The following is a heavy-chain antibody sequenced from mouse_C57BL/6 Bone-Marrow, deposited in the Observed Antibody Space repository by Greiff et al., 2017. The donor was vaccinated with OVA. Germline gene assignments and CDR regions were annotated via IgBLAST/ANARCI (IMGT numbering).Heavy chain of an antibody. V-gene: IGHV8-12*01. Sequence: QVTLKESGPGILQSSQTLSLTCSFSGFSLSTSGMGVSWIRQPSGKGLEWLAHIYWVDDKRYNPSLKSRLTISKDTSRNQVFLKITSVDTADTATYYCARAYYGSSYWYVDVWGTGTTVTVSS. D-gene: IGHD1-1*01. CDR2: IYWVDDK. J-gene: IGHJ1*03. CDR3: ARAYYGSSYWYVDV. CDR1: GFSLSTSGMG.